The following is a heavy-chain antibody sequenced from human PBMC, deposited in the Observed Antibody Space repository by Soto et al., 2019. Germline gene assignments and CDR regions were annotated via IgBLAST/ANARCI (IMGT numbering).Heavy chain of an antibody. D-gene: IGHD3-22*01. CDR2: IYHSGST. CDR1: GGSISSSNW. CDR3: ARGGPAYYYDSSGSGLWWFDP. Sequence: QVQLQESGPGLVKPSGTLSLTCAVSGGSISSSNWWSWVRQPPGKGLEWIGEIYHSGSTNYNPSLKSRVTISVDKSKNQFSLKLSSVTAADTAVYYCARGGPAYYYDSSGSGLWWFDPWGQGTLVTVSS. J-gene: IGHJ5*02. V-gene: IGHV4-4*02.